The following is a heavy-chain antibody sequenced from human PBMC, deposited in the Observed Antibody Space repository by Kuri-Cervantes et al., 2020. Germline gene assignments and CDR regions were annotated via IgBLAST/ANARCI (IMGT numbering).Heavy chain of an antibody. CDR3: AKDHPPYSSSSVSFDY. CDR2: IRYDGSIK. V-gene: IGHV3-30*02. Sequence: GGSLRLSCAASGFMFSSYGMHWVRQAPGKGLEWVAFIRYDGSIKYYADSVKGRFTISRDNSNTTLYLQMNSLRTDDTALYSCAKDHPPYSSSSVSFDYWGQGTLVTVSS. D-gene: IGHD6-6*01. J-gene: IGHJ4*02. CDR1: GFMFSSYG.